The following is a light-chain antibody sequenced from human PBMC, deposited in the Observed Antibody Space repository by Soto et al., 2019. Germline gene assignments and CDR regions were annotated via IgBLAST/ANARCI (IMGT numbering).Light chain of an antibody. CDR3: CSYAGSYTHV. CDR2: EVS. CDR1: SSDVGNYKY. V-gene: IGLV2-11*01. Sequence: QSALTQPASVSGSPGQSITISCTGTSSDVGNYKYVSWYQQHPGKAPKLMIYEVSKRPSGVPDRFSGSKSGNTASLTIYGLQAEDEADYYCCSYAGSYTHVFGTGTKVTVL. J-gene: IGLJ1*01.